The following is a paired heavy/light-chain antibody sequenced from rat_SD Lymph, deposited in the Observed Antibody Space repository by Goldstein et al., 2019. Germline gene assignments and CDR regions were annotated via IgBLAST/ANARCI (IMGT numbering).Light chain of an antibody. CDR1: EGVKSY. CDR2: KAS. V-gene: IGKV3S11*01. Sequence: DTVLTQSPALAVSPGERVSISCRATEGVKSYMHWYQQKPGQQPKLLIYKASNLASGVPARFSGSGSGTDFTLTIDPVEADDTATYFCQQSWNDPNTFGAGTKLELK. CDR3: QQSWNDPNT. J-gene: IGKJ2-1*01.
Heavy chain of an antibody. Sequence: EVQLVESGGGLVQPGRSLKLSCLASGFTFSNYGMNWIRQAPGKGLEWVASITSSSSFIYYADTVKGRFTISRDNAKNTLYLQMTSLRSEDTALYYCAKLRDGGYDYWGQGVMVTVSS. D-gene: IGHD1-11*01. J-gene: IGHJ2*01. CDR3: AKLRDGGYDY. CDR1: GFTFSNYG. CDR2: ITSSSSFI. V-gene: IGHV5-34*01.